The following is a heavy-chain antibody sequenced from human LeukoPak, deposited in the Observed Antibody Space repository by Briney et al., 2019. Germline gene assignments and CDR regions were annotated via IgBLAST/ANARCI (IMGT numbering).Heavy chain of an antibody. CDR2: ISGSGGST. V-gene: IGHV3-23*01. J-gene: IGHJ6*02. CDR3: AKGSSGWYYYGMDV. D-gene: IGHD6-19*01. CDR1: GFTFSSYA. Sequence: GGSLRLSCAASGFTFSSYAMSWVRQAPGKGQEWVSAISGSGGSTYYADYVKGRFTISRDTSKNTLYLQMNSLRGEDTAVYYCAKGSSGWYYYGMDVWGQGTTVTVSS.